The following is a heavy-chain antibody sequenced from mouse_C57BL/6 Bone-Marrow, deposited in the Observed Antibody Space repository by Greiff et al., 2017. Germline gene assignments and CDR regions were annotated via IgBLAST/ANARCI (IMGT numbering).Heavy chain of an antibody. V-gene: IGHV1-64*01. D-gene: IGHD1-1*02. Sequence: VQLQQSGAELVKPGASVKLSCKASGYTFTSYWMHWVKQRPGQGLEWIGMIHPNSGSTNYNEKFKSKATLTVDKSSSTAYMQLSRLTSEDSAVYYCARDPYGPLAYWGQGTLVTVSA. CDR2: IHPNSGST. J-gene: IGHJ3*01. CDR1: GYTFTSYW. CDR3: ARDPYGPLAY.